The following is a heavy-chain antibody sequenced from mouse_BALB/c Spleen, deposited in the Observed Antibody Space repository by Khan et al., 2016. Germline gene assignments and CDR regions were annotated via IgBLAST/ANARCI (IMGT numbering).Heavy chain of an antibody. V-gene: IGHV1-4*01. J-gene: IGHJ2*01. CDR3: AREGWLLGYFDY. CDR1: GYTFTTYT. D-gene: IGHD2-3*01. Sequence: QVQLQQSGAELARPGASVKMSCKASGYTFTTYTMFWVKQRPGQGLEWIGYINPSSDYTDYNQKFKDKATLTADKSSSTAYMQLNSLTSEDSAVYCCAREGWLLGYFDYWGQGTTLTVSS. CDR2: INPSSDYT.